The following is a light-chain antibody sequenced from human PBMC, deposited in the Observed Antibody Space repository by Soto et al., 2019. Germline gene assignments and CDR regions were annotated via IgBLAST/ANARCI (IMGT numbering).Light chain of an antibody. CDR2: DAS. CDR1: QDISNF. J-gene: IGKJ2*01. V-gene: IGKV1-33*01. Sequence: DIQMTQSPSSLSASVGDRVTITCQASQDISNFLNWYQQKPGKAPKLLIYDASNLQTGVPSRFSGSGSGTDFTFTISSLQPEDSATYYCHQYDNVPQTFGQGTELEIK. CDR3: HQYDNVPQT.